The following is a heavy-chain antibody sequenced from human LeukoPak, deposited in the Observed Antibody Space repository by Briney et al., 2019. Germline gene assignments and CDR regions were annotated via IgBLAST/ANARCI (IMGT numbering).Heavy chain of an antibody. CDR3: ASSTMVRGVTYYYMDV. J-gene: IGHJ6*03. V-gene: IGHV4-61*05. CDR1: GGSISSSSYY. CDR2: IYYSGST. D-gene: IGHD3-10*01. Sequence: PSETLSLTCTVSGGSISSSSYYWGWIRQPPGKGLEWIGYIYYSGSTNYNPSLKSRVTISVDTSKNQFSLKLSSVTAADTAVYYCASSTMVRGVTYYYMDVWGKGTTVTVSS.